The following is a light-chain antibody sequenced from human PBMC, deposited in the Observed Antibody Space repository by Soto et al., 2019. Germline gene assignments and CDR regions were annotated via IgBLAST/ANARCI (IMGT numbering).Light chain of an antibody. Sequence: EIVMTQSPVTLSVSPWERATLFCRASQSISSNLAWYQQKPGQVPRLLISGASTRATGISARFSGSGSGTEFTLTISSLQSEDFAVYYCQQYNNWPITFGQGTRLEIK. V-gene: IGKV3-15*01. CDR3: QQYNNWPIT. CDR1: QSISSN. CDR2: GAS. J-gene: IGKJ5*01.